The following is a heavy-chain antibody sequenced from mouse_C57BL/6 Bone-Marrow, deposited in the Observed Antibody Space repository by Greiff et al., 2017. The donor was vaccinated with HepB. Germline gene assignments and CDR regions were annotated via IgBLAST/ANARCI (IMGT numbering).Heavy chain of an antibody. CDR1: GYAFSSSW. Sequence: LVESGPELVKPGASVKISCKASGYAFSSSWMNWVKQRPGKGLEWIGRIYPGDGDTNYNGKFKGKATLTADKSSSTAYMQLSSLTSEDSAVYFCARRLITTVFDYWGQGTTLTVSS. J-gene: IGHJ2*01. V-gene: IGHV1-82*01. CDR2: IYPGDGDT. D-gene: IGHD1-1*01. CDR3: ARRLITTVFDY.